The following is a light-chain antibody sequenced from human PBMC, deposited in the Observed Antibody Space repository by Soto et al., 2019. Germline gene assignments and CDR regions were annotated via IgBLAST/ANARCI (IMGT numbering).Light chain of an antibody. CDR2: EVS. CDR1: SSDVGAYNY. V-gene: IGLV2-14*01. CDR3: SSYTSSSTYV. J-gene: IGLJ1*01. Sequence: QSVLTQPASVSGSPGQSITISCTGTSSDVGAYNYVSWYQQHPGKAPKLMIYEVSNRPSGVSNRFSGSKSGNTASLTISGLQAEDEADYYCSSYTSSSTYVFGTGTKATVL.